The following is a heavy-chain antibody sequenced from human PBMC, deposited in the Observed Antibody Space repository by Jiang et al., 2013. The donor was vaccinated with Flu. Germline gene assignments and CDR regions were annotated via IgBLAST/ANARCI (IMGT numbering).Heavy chain of an antibody. V-gene: IGHV4-39*01. D-gene: IGHD5-18*01. CDR1: GGSISSSSYY. CDR2: IYYSGST. CDR3: ARRRGTWIQPSTFDY. J-gene: IGHJ4*02. Sequence: LLKPSETLSLTCTVSGGSISSSSYYWGWIRQLPGKGLEWIGSIYYSGSTYYNPSLKSRVTISVDTSKNQFSLKLSSVTAADTAVYYCARRRGTWIQPSTFDYWGQGTLVTVSS.